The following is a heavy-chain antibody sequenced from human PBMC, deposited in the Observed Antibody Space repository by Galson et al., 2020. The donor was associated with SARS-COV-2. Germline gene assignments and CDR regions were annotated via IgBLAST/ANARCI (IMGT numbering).Heavy chain of an antibody. D-gene: IGHD1-26*01. CDR1: GGAISSYY. V-gene: IGHV4-59*01. CDR3: ARESLIVGAPGGMDV. Sequence: ETSETLSLTCTVSGGAISSYYWSWIRQPPGKGLEWIGYIYYSGSTNYNPSLKSRVTISVDTSKNRFSLKLNSVTAADTAVYYCARESLIVGAPGGMDVWGQGTTVTVSS. J-gene: IGHJ6*02. CDR2: IYYSGST.